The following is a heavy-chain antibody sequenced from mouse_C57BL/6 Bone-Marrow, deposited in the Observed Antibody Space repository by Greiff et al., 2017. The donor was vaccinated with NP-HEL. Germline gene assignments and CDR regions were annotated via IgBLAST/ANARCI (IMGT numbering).Heavy chain of an antibody. CDR3: ARSSYGGYYFDY. J-gene: IGHJ2*01. CDR1: GYAFSSSW. V-gene: IGHV1-82*01. D-gene: IGHD2-10*01. Sequence: QVQLKQSGPELVKPGASVKISCKASGYAFSSSWMNWVKQRPGKGLEWIGRIYPGDGDTNYNGKFKGKATLTADKSSSTAYMQLSSLTSEDSAVYFCARSSYGGYYFDYWGQGTTLTVSS. CDR2: IYPGDGDT.